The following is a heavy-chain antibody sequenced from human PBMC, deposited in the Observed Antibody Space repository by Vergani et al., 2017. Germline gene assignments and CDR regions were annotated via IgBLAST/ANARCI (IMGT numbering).Heavy chain of an antibody. Sequence: QVQLQESGPGLVKPSETLSLTCTVSGGSISSSSYYWGWIRQPPGKGLEWIGSIYYSGSTYYNPSLKSRVTISVDTSKNQFSLKLSSVTAADTAVYYCARVYYYDILTGYANYFDYWGQGTLVTVSS. CDR2: IYYSGST. CDR1: GGSISSSSYY. D-gene: IGHD3-9*01. CDR3: ARVYYYDILTGYANYFDY. V-gene: IGHV4-39*07. J-gene: IGHJ4*02.